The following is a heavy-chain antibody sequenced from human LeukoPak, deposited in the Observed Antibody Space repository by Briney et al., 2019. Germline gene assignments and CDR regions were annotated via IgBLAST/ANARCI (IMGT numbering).Heavy chain of an antibody. CDR1: AFTFSDYS. Sequence: GGSLRLSCAASAFTFSDYSMNWVRQAPGKGLEWISYISGRSSTIYYADSVKARFTISRDNAKNSMYLQMNSLRAEDTAVYSCARDRIKSGSYYFDYWGQGTLVTVSS. CDR3: ARDRIKSGSYYFDY. V-gene: IGHV3-48*01. D-gene: IGHD1-26*01. CDR2: ISGRSSTI. J-gene: IGHJ4*02.